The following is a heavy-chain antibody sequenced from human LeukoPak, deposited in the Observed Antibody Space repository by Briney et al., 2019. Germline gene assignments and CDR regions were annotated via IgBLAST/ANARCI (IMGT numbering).Heavy chain of an antibody. J-gene: IGHJ4*02. CDR1: GYRLTNNW. V-gene: IGHV5-51*01. CDR2: IHPGDSDT. CDR3: VRFGLTSSLDY. D-gene: IGHD6-13*01. Sequence: GESLKISCKISGYRLTNNWIGWVRQVPGKGLEWMGLIHPGDSDTRYSPSFQGQVTFSVDASISTAYLQLSGLRASDTAIYYCVRFGLTSSLDYWGQGTLVTVSS.